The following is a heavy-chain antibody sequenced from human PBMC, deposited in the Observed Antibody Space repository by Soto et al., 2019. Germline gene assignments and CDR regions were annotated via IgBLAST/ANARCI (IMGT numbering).Heavy chain of an antibody. J-gene: IGHJ4*02. CDR1: GFTFSSYA. V-gene: IGHV3-30-3*01. Sequence: GSLRLSCAASGFTFSSYAMHWVRQAPGKGLEWVAVISYDGSNKYYADSVKGRFTISRDNSKNTLYLQMNSLRAEDTAVYYCARDGAPYDFWSGYLYWGQGTLVTVSS. D-gene: IGHD3-3*01. CDR3: ARDGAPYDFWSGYLY. CDR2: ISYDGSNK.